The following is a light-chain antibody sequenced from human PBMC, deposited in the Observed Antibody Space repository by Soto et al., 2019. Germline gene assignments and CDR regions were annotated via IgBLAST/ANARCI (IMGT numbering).Light chain of an antibody. V-gene: IGLV2-14*02. CDR2: EAS. J-gene: IGLJ2*01. Sequence: QSALTQPASVSGSPGQSITISCTVTGSDVRTYNLVSWYQQHPGKVPKLIIYEASKRPSGVSNRFSGSQPGNTASLTISGLQAEDEADYYCSSYTSSSTLVFGGGTKLTVL. CDR3: SSYTSSSTLV. CDR1: GSDVRTYNL.